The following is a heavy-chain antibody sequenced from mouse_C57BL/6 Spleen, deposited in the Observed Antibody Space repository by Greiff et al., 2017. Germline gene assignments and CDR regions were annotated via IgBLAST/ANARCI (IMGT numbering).Heavy chain of an antibody. V-gene: IGHV1-55*01. Sequence: QVQLQQSGAELVKPGASVKMSCKASGYTFTSYWITWVKQRPGQGLEWIGDIYPGSGSTNYNEKFKSKATLTVDTSSSTAYMQLSSLTSEDSAVYYCARGEAQARGFAYWGQGTLVTVSA. CDR1: GYTFTSYW. CDR2: IYPGSGST. CDR3: ARGEAQARGFAY. J-gene: IGHJ3*01. D-gene: IGHD3-2*02.